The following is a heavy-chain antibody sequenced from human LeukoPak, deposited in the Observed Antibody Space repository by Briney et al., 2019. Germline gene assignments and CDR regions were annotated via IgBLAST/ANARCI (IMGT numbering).Heavy chain of an antibody. CDR1: GFTFSSSA. CDR2: ISNNGGYT. J-gene: IGHJ6*02. Sequence: GGSLRLSCAASGFTFSSSAMSWVRQAPGKGLEWVSAISNNGGYTYYADSVQGRFTISRDNAKNSLYLQMNSLRADDTAVYYCARWATPPTYSYYGMDVWGQGTTVTVSS. V-gene: IGHV3-23*01. D-gene: IGHD5-24*01. CDR3: ARWATPPTYSYYGMDV.